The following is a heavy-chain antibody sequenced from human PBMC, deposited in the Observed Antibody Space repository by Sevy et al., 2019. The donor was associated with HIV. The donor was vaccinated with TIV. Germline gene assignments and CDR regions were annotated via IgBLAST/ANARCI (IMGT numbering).Heavy chain of an antibody. D-gene: IGHD6-25*01. J-gene: IGHJ4*01. CDR1: GFSFMPYA. CDR2: ISGSSGLT. CDR3: AKGTVAAPVGNYFDH. Sequence: GGSLRLSCAASGFSFMPYAMSWVRQAPGKGLEWVSGISGSSGLTYYADSVKGRFTISRDNSKNTLYLQMKNLIADDTAVYYCAKGTVAAPVGNYFDHWGHGALVTVSS. V-gene: IGHV3-23*01.